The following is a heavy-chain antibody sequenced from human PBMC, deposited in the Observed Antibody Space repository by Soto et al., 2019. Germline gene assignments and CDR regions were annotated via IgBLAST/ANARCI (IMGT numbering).Heavy chain of an antibody. J-gene: IGHJ6*02. V-gene: IGHV1-69*13. D-gene: IGHD5-12*01. CDR2: IIPIFGTA. Sequence: ASVKVSCKASGGTFSSYAISWVRQAPGQGLEWMGGIIPIFGTANYAQKFQGRVTITADESTSTAYMELSSLRSEDTAVYYCARGGRSGYDSYYYYGMDVWGQGTTVTV. CDR1: GGTFSSYA. CDR3: ARGGRSGYDSYYYYGMDV.